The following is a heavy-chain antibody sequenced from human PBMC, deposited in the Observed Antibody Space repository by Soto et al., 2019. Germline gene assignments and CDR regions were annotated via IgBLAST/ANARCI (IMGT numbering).Heavy chain of an antibody. D-gene: IGHD3-22*01. V-gene: IGHV4-30-4*01. CDR3: ARDSYDSSGYSFDY. CDR1: GVSISSGDYY. J-gene: IGHJ4*02. CDR2: ISYSGST. Sequence: QVQLQESGPGLVKPSQTLSLTCTVSGVSISSGDYYWSWIRQPPGKCLEWIGYISYSGSTYYNPSLKRRVTIAVDTSKNQFSLKLSSVTAADTAVYYCARDSYDSSGYSFDYWGQGTLVTVSS.